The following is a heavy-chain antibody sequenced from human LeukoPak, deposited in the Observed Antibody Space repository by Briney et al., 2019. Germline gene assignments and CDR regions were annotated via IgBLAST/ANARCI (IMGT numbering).Heavy chain of an antibody. V-gene: IGHV3-7*01. J-gene: IGHJ4*02. D-gene: IGHD2-2*01. CDR1: GFTLSSDW. CDR2: IKKDGIEK. Sequence: GGSLRLSCVVSGFTLSSDWMSWVRQAPGKGLEWVADIKKDGIEKYYVESVKGRFTISRDNAKNSLSLQMNSLRAEDTAVYYCARGRYSSRSGGYYFDIWGQGTLVTVSS. CDR3: ARGRYSSRSGGYYFDI.